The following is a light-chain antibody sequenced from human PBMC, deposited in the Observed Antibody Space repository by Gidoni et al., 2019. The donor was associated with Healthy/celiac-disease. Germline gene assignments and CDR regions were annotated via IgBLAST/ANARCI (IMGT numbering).Light chain of an antibody. CDR3: QQYYSTPHT. CDR2: AAS. CDR1: QGISNS. J-gene: IGKJ2*01. Sequence: DIQMTQSPSSLSASVGDRVTITCRASQGISNSLAWYQQKPGKAPKLLLYAASRLESGVPSRFSGSGSGTDYTLTISSLQPEDFATYYCQQYYSTPHTVXQXTKLEIK. V-gene: IGKV1-NL1*01.